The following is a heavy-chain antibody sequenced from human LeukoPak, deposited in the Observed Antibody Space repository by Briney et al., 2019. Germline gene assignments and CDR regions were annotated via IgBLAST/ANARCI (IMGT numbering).Heavy chain of an antibody. CDR3: ARDRQWLLDY. Sequence: PSETLSLTCTVSGDSISSGTYYWNWIRQPAGKGLEWIGRIYTSGSTNYNPSLRSRVTISVDTSENQISLKLTSVTAADTAVYYCARDRQWLLDYWGQGTLVTVS. CDR1: GDSISSGTYY. V-gene: IGHV4-61*02. D-gene: IGHD6-19*01. J-gene: IGHJ4*02. CDR2: IYTSGST.